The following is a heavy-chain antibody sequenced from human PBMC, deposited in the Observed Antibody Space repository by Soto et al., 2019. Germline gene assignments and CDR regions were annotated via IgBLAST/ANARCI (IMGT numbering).Heavy chain of an antibody. V-gene: IGHV3-23*01. CDR2: LSDSGGTT. CDR3: AKDARRTSGWYYFDY. D-gene: IGHD6-19*01. CDR1: GFTFSYYA. J-gene: IGHJ4*02. Sequence: GGSLRLSCAAPGFTFSYYAMGWVRQAPGKGLEWVSVLSDSGGTTYYADSVKGRFTISRDNSRNTLYLQMNRLRAEDTAVYFCAKDARRTSGWYYFDYWGQGALVTVS.